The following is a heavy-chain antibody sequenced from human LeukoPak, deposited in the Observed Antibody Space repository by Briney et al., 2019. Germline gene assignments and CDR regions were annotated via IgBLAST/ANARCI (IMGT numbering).Heavy chain of an antibody. CDR2: ISSSSSTI. CDR3: ARGVNYFDY. Sequence: GGSLRLSCAASGFTFSSYSMNWVRQAPGKGLEWVSSISSSSSTIYYADSVKGRFTISRDNAKSSLYLQMDSLRAEDTAVYYCARGVNYFDYWGQGTLVTVSS. D-gene: IGHD4-11*01. CDR1: GFTFSSYS. J-gene: IGHJ4*02. V-gene: IGHV3-48*01.